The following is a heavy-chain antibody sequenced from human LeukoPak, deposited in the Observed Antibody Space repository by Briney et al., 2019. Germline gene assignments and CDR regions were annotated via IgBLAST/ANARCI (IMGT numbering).Heavy chain of an antibody. CDR3: ARDALRGYCSSTSCRYWYFDL. J-gene: IGHJ2*01. CDR2: INHSGGT. CDR1: GGSFSGYY. V-gene: IGHV4-34*01. D-gene: IGHD2-2*01. Sequence: SETLSLTCAVYGGSFSGYYWSWIRQPPGKGLEWIGEINHSGGTDYNPSLKSRVTISVDTSKNQFSLKLSSVIAADTAVYYCARDALRGYCSSTSCRYWYFDLWGRGTLVTVSS.